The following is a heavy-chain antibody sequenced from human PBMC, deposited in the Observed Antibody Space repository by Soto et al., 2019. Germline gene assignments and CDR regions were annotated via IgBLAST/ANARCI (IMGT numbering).Heavy chain of an antibody. Sequence: GGSLRLSCVASGFTFGDHAMSWARQAPGKGLEWVSVISGGGDRTYYADSVKGRFTISRDNSKSTLYLQMNSLRADDTAVYYCANWVEGAMVYFDYWGLGTLVTVSS. CDR1: GFTFGDHA. CDR2: ISGGGDRT. J-gene: IGHJ4*02. CDR3: ANWVEGAMVYFDY. D-gene: IGHD2-8*01. V-gene: IGHV3-23*01.